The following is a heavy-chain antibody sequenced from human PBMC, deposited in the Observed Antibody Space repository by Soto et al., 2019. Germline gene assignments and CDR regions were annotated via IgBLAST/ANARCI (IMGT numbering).Heavy chain of an antibody. CDR1: GGSVTSDEDY. CDR2: ISNSGST. CDR3: ATESGSTYGYFDH. J-gene: IGHJ4*02. Sequence: LSPTCTVSGGSVTSDEDYWTWIRQSPGKCLEWIGYISNSGSTGYNPSLKTRLSMSVDRSKNQFTLRLTSVTAADTAVYFCATESGSTYGYFDHWGQGTQVTVSS. D-gene: IGHD5-18*01. V-gene: IGHV4-30-4*01.